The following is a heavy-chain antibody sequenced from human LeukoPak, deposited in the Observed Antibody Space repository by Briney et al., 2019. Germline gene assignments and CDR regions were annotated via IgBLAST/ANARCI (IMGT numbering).Heavy chain of an antibody. Sequence: SETLSLTCTVSGGSISRYYWSWIRQPPGKGLDGIGYIYYSGSTNYNPSLKSRVTISVDTSKNQFSLTLSSVTAADTAVYYCARDLGYCTNGVCVKYMDVWGKGTTVTVSS. D-gene: IGHD2-8*01. CDR1: GGSISRYY. V-gene: IGHV4-59*01. J-gene: IGHJ6*03. CDR3: ARDLGYCTNGVCVKYMDV. CDR2: IYYSGST.